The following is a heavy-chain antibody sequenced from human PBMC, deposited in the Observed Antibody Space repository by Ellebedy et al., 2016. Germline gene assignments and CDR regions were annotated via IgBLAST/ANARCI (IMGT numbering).Heavy chain of an antibody. D-gene: IGHD1-26*01. V-gene: IGHV5-51*01. CDR3: ARQVFVGAGNPYFDY. Sequence: KVSCXGSGYSFSSHWIAWVRQMPGEGLEWMAIIYPGDSDTRYSPSFQGQVTISADKSISTAYLQWSSLKASDTAMYYCARQVFVGAGNPYFDYWGQGTLVTVSS. CDR1: GYSFSSHW. CDR2: IYPGDSDT. J-gene: IGHJ4*02.